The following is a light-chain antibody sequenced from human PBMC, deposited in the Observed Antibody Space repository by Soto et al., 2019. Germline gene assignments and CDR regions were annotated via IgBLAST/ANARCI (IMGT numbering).Light chain of an antibody. Sequence: QTVVTQEPSFSVSPGGTVTLTCGLSSGSVSTSYYPTWYQQTPGQAPRTLIYSTNTRSSGVPDRFSGSILGNKAALTITGAQADDESYYYCVLYLGTWVFGGGTKLTVL. CDR3: VLYLGTWV. J-gene: IGLJ3*02. CDR2: STN. V-gene: IGLV8-61*01. CDR1: SGSVSTSYY.